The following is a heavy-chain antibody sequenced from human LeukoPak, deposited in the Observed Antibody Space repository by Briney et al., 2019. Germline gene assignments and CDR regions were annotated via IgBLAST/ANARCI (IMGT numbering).Heavy chain of an antibody. D-gene: IGHD5-12*01. V-gene: IGHV4-30-4*01. CDR2: INYSGST. CDR1: GGSISSGDYY. Sequence: PSETLSLTCTVSGGSISSGDYYWSWIRQPPGKGLEWIGYINYSGSTYYNPSLKSRVTISVDTSKNQFSLKLSSVTAADTAVYYCARENVDIVATIWGYFDYWGQGTLVTVSS. J-gene: IGHJ4*02. CDR3: ARENVDIVATIWGYFDY.